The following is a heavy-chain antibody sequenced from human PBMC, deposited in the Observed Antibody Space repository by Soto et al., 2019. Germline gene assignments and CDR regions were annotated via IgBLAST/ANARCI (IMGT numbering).Heavy chain of an antibody. J-gene: IGHJ6*02. CDR3: ARDGGTYYDFWSGYPDKYYYYGMDV. CDR1: GGSISSYY. D-gene: IGHD3-3*01. V-gene: IGHV4-4*07. Sequence: SETLSLTCTVSGGSISSYYWSWIRQPAGKGLEWIGRIYTSGSTNYNPSLKSRVTMSVDASKNQFSLKLSSVTAADTAVYYCARDGGTYYDFWSGYPDKYYYYGMDVWGQGTTVTVSS. CDR2: IYTSGST.